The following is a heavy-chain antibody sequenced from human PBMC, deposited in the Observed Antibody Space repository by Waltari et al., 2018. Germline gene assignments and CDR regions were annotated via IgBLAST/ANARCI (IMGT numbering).Heavy chain of an antibody. D-gene: IGHD3-3*01. CDR2: ISPGHSAT. CDR1: GYSFTSYW. CDR3: ARQGLRFLEWLPFDP. Sequence: EVQLVQSGAEVKKPGESLKISCKGSGYSFTSYWIGWVRQMPGKGLEWMGNISPGHSATRYSPSVQGQVTISSDKSISTAYLQWSSLKASDTAMYYCARQGLRFLEWLPFDPWGQGTLV. J-gene: IGHJ5*02. V-gene: IGHV5-51*01.